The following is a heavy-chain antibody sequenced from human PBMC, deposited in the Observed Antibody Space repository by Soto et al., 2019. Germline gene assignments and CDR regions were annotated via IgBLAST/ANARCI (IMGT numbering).Heavy chain of an antibody. CDR3: ARFFYSIEDNSPFDP. D-gene: IGHD2-21*01. CDR1: GFTFNSYG. J-gene: IGHJ5*02. CDR2: IWFDGSNK. V-gene: IGHV3-33*01. Sequence: GGSLRLSCAASGFTFNSYGMHWVRQAPGKGLEWVAVIWFDGSNKYYADSGKGRFTISRDNFENTLYLQMTSLRAEDTAIYYCARFFYSIEDNSPFDPWGQGTPVTVSS.